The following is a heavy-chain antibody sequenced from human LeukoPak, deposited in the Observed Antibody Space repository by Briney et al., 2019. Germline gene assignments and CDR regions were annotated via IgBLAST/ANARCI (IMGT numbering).Heavy chain of an antibody. CDR1: SYTFTSYG. Sequence: ASVKVSCKASSYTFTSYGISWVRQAPGQGLEWMGWISAYNGNTNYAQKLQGRVTMTTDTSTSTAYMELRSLRSDDTAVYYCARVWGRRITMVRGVISRRGPLDYWGQGTLVTVSS. D-gene: IGHD3-10*01. CDR3: ARVWGRRITMVRGVISRRGPLDY. V-gene: IGHV1-18*01. CDR2: ISAYNGNT. J-gene: IGHJ4*02.